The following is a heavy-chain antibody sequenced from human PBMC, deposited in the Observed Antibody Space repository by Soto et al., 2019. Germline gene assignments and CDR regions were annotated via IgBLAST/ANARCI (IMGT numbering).Heavy chain of an antibody. J-gene: IGHJ5*02. CDR2: IIPIFGTA. V-gene: IGHV1-69*13. Sequence: GASVKVSCKASGGTFISYAIIWVRQAPGQGLEWMGGIIPIFGTANYAQKFQGRVTITADESTSTAYMELSSLRSEDTAVYYCARVGTVTTWGNHWFDPWGQGTLVTVSS. D-gene: IGHD4-17*01. CDR1: GGTFISYA. CDR3: ARVGTVTTWGNHWFDP.